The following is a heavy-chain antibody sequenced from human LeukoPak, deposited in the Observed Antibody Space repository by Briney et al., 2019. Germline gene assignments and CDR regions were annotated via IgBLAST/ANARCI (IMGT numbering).Heavy chain of an antibody. CDR1: GFTFSSYS. Sequence: GGSLRLSCAASGFTFSSYSMNWVRQAPGKGLEWVSYISSSSTIYYADSVKGRFTISRDNAKNSLYLQMNSLRAEDTAVYYCARTPGRVYWGQGTLVTVSS. V-gene: IGHV3-48*04. D-gene: IGHD2-15*01. CDR3: ARTPGRVY. CDR2: ISSSSTI. J-gene: IGHJ4*02.